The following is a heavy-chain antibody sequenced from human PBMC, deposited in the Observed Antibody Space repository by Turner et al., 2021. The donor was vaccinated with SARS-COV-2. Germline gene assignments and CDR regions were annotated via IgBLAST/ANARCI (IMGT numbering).Heavy chain of an antibody. D-gene: IGHD5-12*01. CDR1: GFTFDDYD. J-gene: IGHJ6*02. CDR3: AKDRATGYYYYGMDD. Sequence: VQLVVSGGGLVQPGRSRRLSCAASGFTFDDYDIHWVRQAPGKGLEWGSGISGNSGSRGYADSVKGRFTISIDNAKNSLYLQMNSLRAEDTALYDCAKDRATGYYYYGMDDWGQGTTVTVSS. V-gene: IGHV3-9*01. CDR2: ISGNSGSR.